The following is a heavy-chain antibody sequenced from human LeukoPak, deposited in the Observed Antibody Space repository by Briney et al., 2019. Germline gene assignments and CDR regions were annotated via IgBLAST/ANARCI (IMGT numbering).Heavy chain of an antibody. CDR1: GYSISSGYY. Sequence: SETLSLTCAVSGYSISSGYYWGWSRPPPGKGLEWIGSIYHSGSTYYNPSLKRRVTISVDTSKHQFSLNLRSVTAAATAVYSCARDLIAVAAFDYWGQGTLVTVSS. D-gene: IGHD6-19*01. J-gene: IGHJ4*02. CDR2: IYHSGST. CDR3: ARDLIAVAAFDY. V-gene: IGHV4-38-2*02.